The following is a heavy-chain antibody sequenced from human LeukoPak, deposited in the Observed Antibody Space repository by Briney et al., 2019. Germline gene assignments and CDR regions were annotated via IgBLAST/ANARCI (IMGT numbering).Heavy chain of an antibody. Sequence: PSETLSLTCTVSGGSLTNYYWGWIRQPPGKGREWIGYVFYRGTTNYNPSLKSRVTISADTSKNQFSLKLSSVTAADTAVYYCARIVSSGFSDYWGQGTLVAVSS. V-gene: IGHV4-59*01. D-gene: IGHD3-22*01. CDR1: GGSLTNYY. J-gene: IGHJ4*02. CDR3: ARIVSSGFSDY. CDR2: VFYRGTT.